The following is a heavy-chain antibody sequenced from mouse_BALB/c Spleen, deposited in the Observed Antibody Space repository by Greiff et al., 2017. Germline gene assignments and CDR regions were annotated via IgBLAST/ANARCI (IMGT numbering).Heavy chain of an antibody. J-gene: IGHJ4*01. Sequence: EVKLVESGGGLVKPGGSLKLSCAASGFAFSSYDMSWVRQTPEKRLEWVAYISSGGGSTYYPDTVKGRFTISRDNAKNTLYLQMSSLKSEDTAMYYCARHSPMITTGFYYAMDYWGQGTSVTVSS. CDR1: GFAFSSYD. CDR2: ISSGGGST. CDR3: ARHSPMITTGFYYAMDY. V-gene: IGHV5-12-1*01. D-gene: IGHD2-4*01.